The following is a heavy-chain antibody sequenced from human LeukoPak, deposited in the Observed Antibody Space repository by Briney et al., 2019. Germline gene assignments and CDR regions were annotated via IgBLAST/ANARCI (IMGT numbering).Heavy chain of an antibody. V-gene: IGHV4-34*01. CDR1: GGSISSGGYY. CDR3: AREDYYYGMDV. J-gene: IGHJ6*02. Sequence: SETLSLTCVVSGGSISSGGYYWSWIRQPPGKGLEWIGEINHSGSTNYNPSLKSRVTISVDTSKNQFSLKLSSVTAADTAVYYCAREDYYYGMDVWGQGTTVTVSS. CDR2: INHSGST.